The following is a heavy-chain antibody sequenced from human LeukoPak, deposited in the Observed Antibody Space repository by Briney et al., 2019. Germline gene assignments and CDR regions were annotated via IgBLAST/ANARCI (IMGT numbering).Heavy chain of an antibody. CDR3: ARERSGSGSYEGAFDI. CDR1: GGSISSSSYY. CDR2: IYYSGST. D-gene: IGHD3-10*01. V-gene: IGHV4-39*07. J-gene: IGHJ3*02. Sequence: SETLSLTCTVSGGSISSSSYYWGWIRQPPGKGLEWIGSIYYSGSTYYNPSLKSRVTISVDTSKNQFSLKPSSVTAADTAVYYCARERSGSGSYEGAFDIWGQGTMVTVSS.